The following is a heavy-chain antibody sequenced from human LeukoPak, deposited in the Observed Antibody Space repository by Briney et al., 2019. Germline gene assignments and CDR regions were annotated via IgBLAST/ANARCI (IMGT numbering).Heavy chain of an antibody. CDR1: GFTVSSNY. D-gene: IGHD1-1*01. Sequence: TGGSLRLSCAASGFTVSSNYMSWVRQAPGKGLEWVSVIYSGGSTYYADSVKGRFTISRDNSKNTLYLQMNSLRAEDTAVYYCARENDGRFDYWGQGTLVTVSP. V-gene: IGHV3-53*01. CDR2: IYSGGST. CDR3: ARENDGRFDY. J-gene: IGHJ4*02.